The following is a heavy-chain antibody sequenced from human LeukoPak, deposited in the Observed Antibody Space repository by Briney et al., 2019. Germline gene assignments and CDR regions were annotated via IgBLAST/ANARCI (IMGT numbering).Heavy chain of an antibody. CDR3: AKLGHSDGWYLGAFDI. Sequence: KTSETLSLTCAVSGVSITGHYWNWIRQTPGMRLEWLGYTSYSRTTIYNSYFKGRATRSIDTSKNQLYLNLTSVTATDTAVYYCAKLGHSDGWYLGAFDIWGQGTTVIVSS. V-gene: IGHV4-59*08. J-gene: IGHJ3*02. D-gene: IGHD6-19*01. CDR1: GVSITGHY. CDR2: TSYSRTT.